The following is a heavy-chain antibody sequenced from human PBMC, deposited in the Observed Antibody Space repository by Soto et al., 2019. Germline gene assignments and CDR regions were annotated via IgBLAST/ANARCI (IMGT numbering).Heavy chain of an antibody. V-gene: IGHV3-11*01. J-gene: IGHJ6*03. CDR2: ISSSGSTI. D-gene: IGHD5-12*01. CDR1: GFTFSDYY. CDR3: ARFPTIKYSGSDPAPLYYMDV. Sequence: QVQLVESGGGLVKPGGSLRLSCAASGFTFSDYYMSWIRQAPGKGLEWVSYISSSGSTIYYADSVKGRFTISRDNAKNSLYLQMNSLRAEDTAVYSCARFPTIKYSGSDPAPLYYMDVWGKGTTVTVSS.